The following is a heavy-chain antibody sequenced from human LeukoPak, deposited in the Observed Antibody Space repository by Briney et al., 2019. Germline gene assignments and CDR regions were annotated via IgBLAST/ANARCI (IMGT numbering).Heavy chain of an antibody. CDR2: IYYSGST. D-gene: IGHD6-13*01. CDR1: GGSINSSSYY. V-gene: IGHV4-39*01. CDR3: ARQSKGKQLVLDY. Sequence: SETLSLTCTVSGGSINSSSYYWGWIRQPPGKGLEWIGSIYYSGSTYYNPSLKSRVTISVDTSKNQFSLKLSSVTAADTAVYYCARQSKGKQLVLDYWGQGTLVTVSS. J-gene: IGHJ4*02.